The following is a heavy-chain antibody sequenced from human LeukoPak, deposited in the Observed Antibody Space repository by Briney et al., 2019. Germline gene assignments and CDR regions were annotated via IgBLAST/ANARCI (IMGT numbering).Heavy chain of an antibody. CDR1: GFTFNNYA. CDR3: ARVIGFGELSLGY. Sequence: GGSLRLSCAASGFTFNNYAMSWVRQAPGKGLEWVSAISGSDAGTYYADSVKGRFTISRDNSKNTLYLQMNSLRADDTAVYYCARVIGFGELSLGYWGQGTLVTVSS. V-gene: IGHV3-23*01. CDR2: ISGSDAGT. J-gene: IGHJ4*02. D-gene: IGHD3-10*01.